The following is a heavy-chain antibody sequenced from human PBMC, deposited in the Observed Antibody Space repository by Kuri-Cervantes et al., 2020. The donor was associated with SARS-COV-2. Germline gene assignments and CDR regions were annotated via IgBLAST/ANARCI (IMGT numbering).Heavy chain of an antibody. CDR3: ARAVARGVPAALGLGLYYYYGMDV. J-gene: IGHJ6*02. Sequence: GSLRLSCAVYGGSFRGYYWSWIRQPPGKGLEWIGEINHSGSTNYNPSLKSRVTISVDTSKNQFSLKLSSVTAADTAVYYCARAVARGVPAALGLGLYYYYGMDVWGQGTTVTVSS. CDR2: INHSGST. D-gene: IGHD2-2*01. V-gene: IGHV4-34*01. CDR1: GGSFRGYY.